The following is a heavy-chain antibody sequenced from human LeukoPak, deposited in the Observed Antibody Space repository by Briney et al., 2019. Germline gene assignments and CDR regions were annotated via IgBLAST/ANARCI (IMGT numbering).Heavy chain of an antibody. CDR2: INHSGST. D-gene: IGHD3-10*01. Sequence: PSETLSLTCSVSGDSIRTYYWSWIRQPPGKGLEWIGEINHSGSTNYNPSLKSRVTISVDTSKNQFSLKLSSVTAADTAVYYCARPKLWFGDLGAFDIWGQGTMVTVSS. CDR3: ARPKLWFGDLGAFDI. J-gene: IGHJ3*02. CDR1: GDSIRTYY. V-gene: IGHV4-34*01.